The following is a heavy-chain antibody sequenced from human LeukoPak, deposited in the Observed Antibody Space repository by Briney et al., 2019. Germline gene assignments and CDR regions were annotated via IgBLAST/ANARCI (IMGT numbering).Heavy chain of an antibody. Sequence: PSETLSLTCTVSGASINHYYWGWIRQLPAGRGLEWIGYFYYAGSTNYNPSHESRVSISADTAKNQFSLKLTSVTAADTAVYYCARLGNSGYKGGGMDVWGKGTTVTVSS. D-gene: IGHD5-12*01. CDR3: ARLGNSGYKGGGMDV. CDR1: GASINHYY. CDR2: FYYAGST. V-gene: IGHV4-59*01. J-gene: IGHJ6*04.